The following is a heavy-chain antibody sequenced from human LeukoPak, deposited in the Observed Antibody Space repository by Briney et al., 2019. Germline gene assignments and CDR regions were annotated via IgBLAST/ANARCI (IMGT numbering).Heavy chain of an antibody. V-gene: IGHV3-7*01. CDR3: ARDIVVVVAATLFYWFDP. J-gene: IGHJ5*02. CDR2: IKQDGSEK. D-gene: IGHD2-15*01. CDR1: GFTLSSYW. Sequence: PGGSLRLSCAASGFTLSSYWMSWVRQAPGKGLEWVANIKQDGSEKYYVDSVKGRFTISRDNAKNSLYLQMNSLRAEDTAVYYCARDIVVVVAATLFYWFDPWGQGTLVTVSS.